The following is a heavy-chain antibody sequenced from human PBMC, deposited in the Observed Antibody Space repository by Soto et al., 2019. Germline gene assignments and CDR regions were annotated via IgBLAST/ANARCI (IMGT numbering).Heavy chain of an antibody. CDR2: IYWDDDK. Sequence: QITLKESGPPLVKPTQTLTLTCTFSGFSLSTSGVGVGWIRQPPGKALEWLALIYWDDDKRYSPSLKSRLTITKDTSKNQVVLTMTNMDPVDTATYYCAHRGGSHRSFDIWGQGTMVTVSS. V-gene: IGHV2-5*02. CDR3: AHRGGSHRSFDI. D-gene: IGHD1-26*01. CDR1: GFSLSTSGVG. J-gene: IGHJ3*02.